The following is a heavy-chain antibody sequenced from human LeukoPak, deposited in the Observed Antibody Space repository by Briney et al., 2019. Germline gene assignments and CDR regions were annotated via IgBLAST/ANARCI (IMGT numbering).Heavy chain of an antibody. D-gene: IGHD3-9*01. CDR1: GFIFSNYG. CDR3: AKGFDFHFDY. Sequence: TGGSLRLSCGASGFIFSNYGIHWVRQTPGKGLQWVAFIRYDGSEKYYADSVKGRFTISRDNSKNTLYLQMNSLRTEDTAVYYCAKGFDFHFDYWGQGTLVTVSS. V-gene: IGHV3-30*02. J-gene: IGHJ4*02. CDR2: IRYDGSEK.